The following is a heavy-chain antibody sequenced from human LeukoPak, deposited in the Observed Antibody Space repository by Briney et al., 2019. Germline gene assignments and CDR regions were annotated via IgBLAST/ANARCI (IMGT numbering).Heavy chain of an antibody. D-gene: IGHD6-13*01. CDR1: GFTFSIYW. V-gene: IGHV3-7*01. Sequence: GGSLRLSCAASGFTFSIYWMSWVRQAPGKGLEWVANIKQDGSEKYYVDSVKGRFTISRDNAKNSLYLQMNSLRAEDTAVYYCARRAKVYSSSRYYFDYWGQGTLVTVSS. CDR3: ARRAKVYSSSRYYFDY. CDR2: IKQDGSEK. J-gene: IGHJ4*02.